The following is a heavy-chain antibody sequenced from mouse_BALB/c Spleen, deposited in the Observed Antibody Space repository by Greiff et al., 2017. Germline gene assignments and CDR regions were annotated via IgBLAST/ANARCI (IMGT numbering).Heavy chain of an antibody. CDR1: GYTFTDYA. D-gene: IGHD2-1*01. CDR3: ARGRGNYLDV. Sequence: QVQLQQSGAELVRPGVSVKISCKGSGYTFTDYAMHWVKQSHAKSLEWIGVISTYYGDASYNQKFKGKATMTVDKSSSTAYMELARLTSEDSAIYYCARGRGNYLDVWGAGTTVTVSS. V-gene: IGHV1S137*01. J-gene: IGHJ1*01. CDR2: ISTYYGDA.